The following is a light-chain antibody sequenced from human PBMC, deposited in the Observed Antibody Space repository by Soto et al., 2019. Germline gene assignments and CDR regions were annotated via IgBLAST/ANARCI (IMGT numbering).Light chain of an antibody. CDR1: QSVSSNY. J-gene: IGKJ2*01. CDR3: QQYGSSPPYT. V-gene: IGKV3-20*01. Sequence: EIVLTQSPGTLSLSPGEGATLSCRASQSVSSNYLAWYQQKPGQAPRLLIFGASNRASDIPDRFSGSGSGTDFTLTIIRLEPEDFAVYYCQQYGSSPPYTFGQGTKLEIK. CDR2: GAS.